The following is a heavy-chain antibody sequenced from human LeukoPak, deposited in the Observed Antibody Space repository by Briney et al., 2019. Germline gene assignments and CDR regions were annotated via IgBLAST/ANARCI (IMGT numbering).Heavy chain of an antibody. CDR1: GDSVSSNSAA. V-gene: IGHV6-1*01. Sequence: SQTLSLTCAISGDSVSSNSAAWNWIRQSPSRGLEWLGRTYYRSKWYNDYAVSVKSRITINPDTSKNQFSLQLNSVTPEDTAVYYCARANSGDIVVVPAAPLFDYWGQGTLVTDSS. CDR3: ARANSGDIVVVPAAPLFDY. CDR2: TYYRSKWYN. D-gene: IGHD2-2*01. J-gene: IGHJ4*02.